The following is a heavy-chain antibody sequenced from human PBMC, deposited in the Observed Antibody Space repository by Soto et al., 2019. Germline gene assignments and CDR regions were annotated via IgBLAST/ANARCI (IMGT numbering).Heavy chain of an antibody. V-gene: IGHV4-34*01. Sequence: QVQLQQWGAGLLKPSETLSLNCAVTGGSLSGYYWSWIRQPPGKGLEWIGEVKDGGHTNYSPSLRGRVTLSYDTSNNPFSLRLTSVTAADTGVYYCARGQEGVVATHWDQGSLVTVSS. CDR3: ARGQEGVVATH. D-gene: IGHD5-12*01. CDR2: VKDGGHT. CDR1: GGSLSGYY. J-gene: IGHJ4*02.